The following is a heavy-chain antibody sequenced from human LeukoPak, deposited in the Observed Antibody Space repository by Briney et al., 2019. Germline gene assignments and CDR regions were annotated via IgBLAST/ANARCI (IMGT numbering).Heavy chain of an antibody. CDR1: GYTFTSYG. D-gene: IGHD6-13*01. CDR3: ARDDSSSSNWFDP. J-gene: IGHJ5*02. CDR2: MNPNSGNT. V-gene: IGHV1-8*01. Sequence: ASVKVSCKASGYTFTSYGINWVRQATGQGLEWMGWMNPNSGNTGYAQKFQGRVTMTRNTSISTAYMELSSLRSDDTAVYYCARDDSSSSNWFDPWGQGTLVTVSS.